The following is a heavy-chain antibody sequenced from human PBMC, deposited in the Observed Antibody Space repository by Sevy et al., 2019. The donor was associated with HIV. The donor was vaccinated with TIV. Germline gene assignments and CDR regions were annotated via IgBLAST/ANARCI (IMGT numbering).Heavy chain of an antibody. CDR2: ISSSSSTI. CDR1: GFTFSSYS. D-gene: IGHD4-4*01. CDR3: ARAGVGTTVTPGVYYGMDV. J-gene: IGHJ6*02. V-gene: IGHV3-48*01. Sequence: GGSLRLSCAASGFTFSSYSMNWVRQAPGKGLEWVSYISSSSSTIYYADSVKGRFTISRDNAKNSLYLQMNSLRAEDTAVYYCARAGVGTTVTPGVYYGMDVWGQGTTVTVSS.